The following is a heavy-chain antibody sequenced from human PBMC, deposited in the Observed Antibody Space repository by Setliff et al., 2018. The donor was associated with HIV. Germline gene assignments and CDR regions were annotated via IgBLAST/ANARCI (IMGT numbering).Heavy chain of an antibody. CDR2: IYFSGST. V-gene: IGHV4-59*08. CDR3: ARHHSSDPLRRWDSYYYMDV. D-gene: IGHD6-19*01. J-gene: IGHJ6*03. Sequence: SETLSLTCTVSGGSISSYYWSWIRQPPGKGLEWIGYIYFSGSTNYNPSLKSRVTIPVDTSKNQFSLKLSSVTAADTAMYYCARHHSSDPLRRWDSYYYMDVWGKGTTVTVSS. CDR1: GGSISSYY.